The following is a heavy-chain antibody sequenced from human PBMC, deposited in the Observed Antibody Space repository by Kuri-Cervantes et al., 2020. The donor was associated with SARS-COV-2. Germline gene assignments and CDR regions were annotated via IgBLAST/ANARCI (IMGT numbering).Heavy chain of an antibody. Sequence: GGSLRLSCKASGYTFTNYYLLWVRQAPGQGLEWVGIINPSDGGTSYAQKLQGRISMTTDTSTSTVYMQLSSLKSDDTAVYYCARASGGGLRIQLFAYFHMDVWGTGTTVTVSS. CDR2: INPSDGGT. CDR1: GYTFTNYY. D-gene: IGHD5-18*01. J-gene: IGHJ6*03. V-gene: IGHV1-46*04. CDR3: ARASGGGLRIQLFAYFHMDV.